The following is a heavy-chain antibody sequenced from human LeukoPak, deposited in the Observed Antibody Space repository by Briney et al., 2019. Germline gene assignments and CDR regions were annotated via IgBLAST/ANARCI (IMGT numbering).Heavy chain of an antibody. V-gene: IGHV1-8*01. CDR3: ARVRAVVVPAAMSRAPLGRYNWFDP. CDR1: GYTFTSYD. CDR2: MNPNSGNT. D-gene: IGHD2-2*01. Sequence: ASVKVSCKASGYTFTSYDINWVRQATGQGLEWMGWMNPNSGNTGYAQKFQGRVTMTRNTSTSTAYMELSSLRSEDTAVYYCARVRAVVVPAAMSRAPLGRYNWFDPWGQGTLVTVSS. J-gene: IGHJ5*02.